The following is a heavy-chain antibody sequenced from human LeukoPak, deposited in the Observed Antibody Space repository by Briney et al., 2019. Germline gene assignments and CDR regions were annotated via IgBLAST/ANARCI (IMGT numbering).Heavy chain of an antibody. V-gene: IGHV3-21*04. Sequence: GGSLRLSCAASGFTFSSYSMNWVRQAPGKGLEWVSFISSSSSYIYYADSVKGRFTISRDNSKNTLYLQMNSLRAEDTAVYYCARRAGAYSHPYDYWGQGTLVTVSS. CDR3: ARRAGAYSHPYDY. J-gene: IGHJ4*02. D-gene: IGHD4/OR15-4a*01. CDR2: ISSSSSYI. CDR1: GFTFSSYS.